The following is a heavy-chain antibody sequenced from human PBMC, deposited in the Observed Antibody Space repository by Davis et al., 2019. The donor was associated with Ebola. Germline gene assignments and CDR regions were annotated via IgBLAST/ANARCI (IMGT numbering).Heavy chain of an antibody. CDR1: GFRFGTYT. D-gene: IGHD3-9*01. J-gene: IGHJ6*04. Sequence: GGSLRLSCAASGFRFGTYTMNWVRQAPGKGLEWISYISSSSTNIYYADSVKGRFTVSRDNAKNSLFLQMNSLRGEDAAVYYCARGGRWYDIMTEASLMDVWGKGTTVAVSS. V-gene: IGHV3-48*01. CDR2: ISSSSTNI. CDR3: ARGGRWYDIMTEASLMDV.